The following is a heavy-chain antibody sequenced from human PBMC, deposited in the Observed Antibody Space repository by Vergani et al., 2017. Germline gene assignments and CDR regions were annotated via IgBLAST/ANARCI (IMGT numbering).Heavy chain of an antibody. Sequence: DVHLAESGGGFFQPGGSLRLSCSASGFSFNSYWMHWVRQVPGKGLLWVSRIKSDGSITAYADSVKGRFTISRDNAQNTLYLQMNSQRVEDTGVYYCASARCIETCYMSNWLDSWGQGTLVTVSS. CDR2: IKSDGSIT. V-gene: IGHV3-74*03. CDR1: GFSFNSYW. D-gene: IGHD3-9*01. CDR3: ASARCIETCYMSNWLDS. J-gene: IGHJ5*01.